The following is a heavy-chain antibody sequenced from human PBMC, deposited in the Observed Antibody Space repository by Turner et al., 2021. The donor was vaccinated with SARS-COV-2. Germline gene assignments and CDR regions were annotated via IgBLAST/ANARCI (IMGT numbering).Heavy chain of an antibody. J-gene: IGHJ4*02. V-gene: IGHV3-33*01. Sequence: VQLLESGGGVVQPGRSLRLSCAASGFTFSSYGMHWVRQAPGKGLEWVAVIWYDGSNKYYGDSVKGRFTISRDNSKNTLYLQMNSLRAEDTAVYYCARGKEWELSYWGQGTLVTVSS. CDR2: IWYDGSNK. CDR1: GFTFSSYG. CDR3: ARGKEWELSY. D-gene: IGHD1-26*01.